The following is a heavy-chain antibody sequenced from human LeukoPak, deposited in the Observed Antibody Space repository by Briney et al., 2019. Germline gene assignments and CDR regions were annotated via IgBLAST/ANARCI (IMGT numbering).Heavy chain of an antibody. J-gene: IGHJ5*02. CDR3: ARWVITMVRGVSGGWFDP. CDR1: GGSFSGYY. CDR2: INHSGST. D-gene: IGHD3-10*01. Sequence: SETLSLTCAVYGGSFSGYYWSWIRQPPGKGLEWIGEINHSGSTNYNPSLKSRVTISVDTSKNQFSLKLSSVTAADTAVYYCARWVITMVRGVSGGWFDPWGQGTLVTVSS. V-gene: IGHV4-34*01.